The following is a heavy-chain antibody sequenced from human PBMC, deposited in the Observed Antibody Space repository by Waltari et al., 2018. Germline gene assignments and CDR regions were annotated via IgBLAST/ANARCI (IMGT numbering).Heavy chain of an antibody. V-gene: IGHV3-23*01. J-gene: IGHJ4*02. CDR3: AKGPWTTSYDSSASFDY. CDR1: GLTCSNYA. CDR2: INANSDTT. Sequence: EEQLLESGGGLGQPGGSLRLSCAASGLTCSNYAMSWVRQAPGKGLGGVSGINANSDTTYYADSVKGRFAISRDNSKNTMSLQMNSLRGEDTAVYYCAKGPWTTSYDSSASFDYWGQGTLVTVSS. D-gene: IGHD3-22*01.